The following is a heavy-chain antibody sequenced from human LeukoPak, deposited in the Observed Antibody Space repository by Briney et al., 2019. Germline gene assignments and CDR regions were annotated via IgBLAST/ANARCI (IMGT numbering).Heavy chain of an antibody. CDR2: IYPGDSDT. Sequence: GESLKISCKGSGYSFASYWITWVRQMPGKGLELMGIIYPGDSDTRYSPSFQGQVTISADKSISTAYLQWSSLKASDAAIYYCARRAPSQIWFDPWGQGTLVTVSS. V-gene: IGHV5-51*01. CDR1: GYSFASYW. CDR3: ARRAPSQIWFDP. J-gene: IGHJ5*02.